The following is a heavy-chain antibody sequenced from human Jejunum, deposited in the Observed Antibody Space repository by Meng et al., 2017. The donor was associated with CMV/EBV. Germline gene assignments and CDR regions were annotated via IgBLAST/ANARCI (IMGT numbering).Heavy chain of an antibody. Sequence: QVQLKQWGAGLLNSSETLSLTCAVDGGSLSPYYWTWIRQIPGKGLEWIGEISHGGITNYNPSLKSRVTLLIDTSKNQFSLKLSSVTAADTAVYYCGMERVNWGQGILVTVSS. CDR2: ISHGGIT. CDR1: GGSLSPYY. V-gene: IGHV4-34*01. J-gene: IGHJ4*02. CDR3: GMERVN. D-gene: IGHD1-1*01.